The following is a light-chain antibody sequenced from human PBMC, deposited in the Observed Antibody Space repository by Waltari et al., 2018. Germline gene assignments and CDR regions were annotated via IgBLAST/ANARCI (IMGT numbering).Light chain of an antibody. CDR2: GTS. Sequence: DIVFTQSPGTLYLSPGERTTLFCKASQSVCSPLAWYQQKPGQAPRLLIYGTSSRATDIPDRFSGSGSGTDFSLTINRLEPEDFAVYYCQHYVRLPATFGQGTKVEIK. V-gene: IGKV3-20*01. J-gene: IGKJ1*01. CDR3: QHYVRLPAT. CDR1: QSVCSP.